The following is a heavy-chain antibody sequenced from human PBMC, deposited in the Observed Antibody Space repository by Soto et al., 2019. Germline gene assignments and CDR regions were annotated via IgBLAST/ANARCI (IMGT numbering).Heavy chain of an antibody. CDR1: GFTFSSYA. Sequence: PGGSLRLSCAASGFTFSSYAMSWVRQAPGKGLEWVSAISGSGGSTYYADSVKGRFTISRDNSKNTLYLQMNSLRAEDTAVYYCAKDTSITTIVATLRVFDYWGQGTLVTVSS. CDR2: ISGSGGST. CDR3: AKDTSITTIVATLRVFDY. D-gene: IGHD5-12*01. V-gene: IGHV3-23*01. J-gene: IGHJ4*02.